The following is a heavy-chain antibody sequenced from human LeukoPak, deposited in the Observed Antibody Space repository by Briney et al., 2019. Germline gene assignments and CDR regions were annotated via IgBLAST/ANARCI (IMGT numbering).Heavy chain of an antibody. V-gene: IGHV5-51*01. Sequence: GESLKISCKGSGYSFTSYWIGWVRHMPGKGLEWMGIIYPGDSDTRYSPSFQGQVTISADKSISTAYLQWSSLKASDTAMYYCARLPHMVRGVSVWFDPWGQGTLVTVSS. J-gene: IGHJ5*02. CDR1: GYSFTSYW. CDR3: ARLPHMVRGVSVWFDP. CDR2: IYPGDSDT. D-gene: IGHD3-10*01.